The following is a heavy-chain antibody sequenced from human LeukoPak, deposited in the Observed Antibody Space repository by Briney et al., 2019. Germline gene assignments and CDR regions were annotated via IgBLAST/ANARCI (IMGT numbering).Heavy chain of an antibody. CDR2: ISYSGST. Sequence: SETLSLTCTVSGGSISSNSYYWGWIRQSPGKGLEWIGSISYSGSTYYNPSLRSRVTMSVDTSKNQFSLKVTSVTAADTAVYYCARLSDYWGQGALVTVSS. CDR1: GGSISSNSYY. J-gene: IGHJ4*02. V-gene: IGHV4-39*01. CDR3: ARLSDY.